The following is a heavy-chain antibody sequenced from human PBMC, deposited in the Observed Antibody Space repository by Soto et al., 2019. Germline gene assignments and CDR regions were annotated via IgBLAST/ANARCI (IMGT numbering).Heavy chain of an antibody. J-gene: IGHJ4*02. CDR3: ARDRFGSGWYPGTRDYFDY. CDR2: IYHRGST. D-gene: IGHD6-19*01. Sequence: QVQLQESGPGLVKPSGTLSLTCAVSGGSISSGNWWSWVRQPPGKGLAWIVEIYHRGSTNYHPSLKGRVSISVDKSNNQFALKLSSVTAADTAVYYCARDRFGSGWYPGTRDYFDYWGQGTLVTVSS. V-gene: IGHV4-4*02. CDR1: GGSISSGNW.